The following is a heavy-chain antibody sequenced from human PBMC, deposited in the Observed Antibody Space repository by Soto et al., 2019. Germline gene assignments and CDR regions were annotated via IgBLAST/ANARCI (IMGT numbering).Heavy chain of an antibody. Sequence: PGESLKISCKGSGYSFTSYWISWVRQMPGKGLEWMGRIDPSDSYTNYSPSFQGHVTISADKSISTAYLQWSSLKASDTAMYYCAISITGTSSYYYFDYWGQGTLVTVSS. CDR3: AISITGTSSYYYFDY. CDR2: IDPSDSYT. CDR1: GYSFTSYW. V-gene: IGHV5-10-1*01. J-gene: IGHJ4*02. D-gene: IGHD1-20*01.